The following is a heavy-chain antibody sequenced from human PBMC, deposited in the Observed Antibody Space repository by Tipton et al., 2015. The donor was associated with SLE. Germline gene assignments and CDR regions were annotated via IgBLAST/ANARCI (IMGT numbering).Heavy chain of an antibody. J-gene: IGHJ5*02. Sequence: TLSLPCTVSGGSISSYYWTWIRQPPGKGLEWIGDVHKSGTTNYNPSLKSRLTISLGTSNNQVSLKLSSVTAADTAMYYCTRSLYNPNWFWFDPWGQGTLSIVSS. CDR2: VHKSGTT. CDR3: TRSLYNPNWFWFDP. V-gene: IGHV4-59*01. D-gene: IGHD1-14*01. CDR1: GGSISSYY.